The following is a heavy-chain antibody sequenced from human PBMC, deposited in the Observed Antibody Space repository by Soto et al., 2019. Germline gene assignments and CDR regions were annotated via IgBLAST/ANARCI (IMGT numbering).Heavy chain of an antibody. CDR2: ISAYNGNT. CDR3: ARDFFDILTGYYLDY. D-gene: IGHD3-9*01. J-gene: IGHJ4*02. CDR1: GYTFTSYG. Sequence: QVQLVQSGAEVKKPGASVKVSCKASGYTFTSYGISWVRQAPGQGREWMGWISAYNGNTNYAQKLQGRVTMTTDTSTSTVYMELRSLRSDDTAVYYCARDFFDILTGYYLDYWGQGTLVTVSS. V-gene: IGHV1-18*01.